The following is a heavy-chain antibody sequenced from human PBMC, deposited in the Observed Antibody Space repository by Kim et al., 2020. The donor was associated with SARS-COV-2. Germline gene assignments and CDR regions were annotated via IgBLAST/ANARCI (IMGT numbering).Heavy chain of an antibody. CDR3: TPSIAARPDYYYYGMDV. D-gene: IGHD6-6*01. Sequence: VKGRFTISRDDSKNTLYLQMNSLKTEDTAVYYCTPSIAARPDYYYYGMDVWGQGTTVTVSS. J-gene: IGHJ6*02. V-gene: IGHV3-15*01.